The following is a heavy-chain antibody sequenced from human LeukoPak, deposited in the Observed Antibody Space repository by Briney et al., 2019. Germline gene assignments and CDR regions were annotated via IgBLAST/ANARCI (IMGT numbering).Heavy chain of an antibody. Sequence: SETLCLTCTASGGTISSYYWSWIRQPPGKGLEWIGYIYYSGSTNYNPSLKSRVTISVDTSKNQFSLKLSSVTAADTAVYYCARELVAAAGRVFDYWGQGTLVTVPS. J-gene: IGHJ4*02. CDR2: IYYSGST. D-gene: IGHD6-13*01. CDR1: GGTISSYY. V-gene: IGHV4-59*01. CDR3: ARELVAAAGRVFDY.